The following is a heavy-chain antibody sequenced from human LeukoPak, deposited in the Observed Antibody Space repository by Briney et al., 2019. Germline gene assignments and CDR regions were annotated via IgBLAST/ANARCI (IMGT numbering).Heavy chain of an antibody. CDR2: INPNSGGT. D-gene: IGHD4-11*01. V-gene: IGHV1-2*06. CDR1: GYTFTDYY. CDR3: ARSVPDYTRFDY. Sequence: ASVKVSCKASGYTFTDYYIHWERQAPGQGLEWMGRINPNSGGTNYAQKFQGRVTMTRDTSISTAYMELRRLRSDDTALYYCARSVPDYTRFDYWGQGALVTVSS. J-gene: IGHJ4*02.